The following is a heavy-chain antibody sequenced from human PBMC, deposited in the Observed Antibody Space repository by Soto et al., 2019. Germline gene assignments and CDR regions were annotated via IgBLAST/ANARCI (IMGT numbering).Heavy chain of an antibody. Sequence: SETLSLTCTVSGGSISSYYWSWIRQPAGKGLEWIGRIYTSGSTNYNPSLKSRVTMSVDTSKNQFSLKLSSVTAADTAVYYCAREMTKAYYYDSSGRTLYAFDIWGQRTMVTVSS. V-gene: IGHV4-4*07. CDR2: IYTSGST. D-gene: IGHD3-22*01. CDR3: AREMTKAYYYDSSGRTLYAFDI. J-gene: IGHJ3*02. CDR1: GGSISSYY.